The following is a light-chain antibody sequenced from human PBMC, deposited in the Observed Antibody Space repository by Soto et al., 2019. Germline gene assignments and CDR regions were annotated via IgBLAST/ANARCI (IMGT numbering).Light chain of an antibody. Sequence: DIQMTQSPSTLSASVGDRVTITCPASQSISSWLAWYQQKPGKAPKLLIYKASSLESGVPSRFSGSGSGTEFTLTISSLQPDDFATYYCQQYNSDRTFGQGTKVDIK. CDR1: QSISSW. CDR2: KAS. CDR3: QQYNSDRT. V-gene: IGKV1-5*03. J-gene: IGKJ1*01.